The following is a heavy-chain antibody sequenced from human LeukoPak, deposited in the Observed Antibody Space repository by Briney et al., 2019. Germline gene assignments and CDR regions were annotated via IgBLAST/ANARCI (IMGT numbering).Heavy chain of an antibody. Sequence: GRSLRLSCAASGFTFSSYGMHWVRQAPGKGLEWVAVISYDGSNKYYADSVKGRFTISRDNSKNTLYLQMNSLRAEDTAVHYCAKDRRRYCSGGSCYVDYFDYWGQGTLVTVSS. CDR2: ISYDGSNK. CDR1: GFTFSSYG. D-gene: IGHD2-15*01. CDR3: AKDRRRYCSGGSCYVDYFDY. J-gene: IGHJ4*02. V-gene: IGHV3-30*18.